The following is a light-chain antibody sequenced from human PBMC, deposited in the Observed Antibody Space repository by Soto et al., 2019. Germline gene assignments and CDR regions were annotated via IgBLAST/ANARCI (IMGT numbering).Light chain of an antibody. V-gene: IGKV3-15*01. CDR1: QSVGSN. CDR3: QQYDNLPLT. CDR2: GES. J-gene: IGKJ3*01. Sequence: ERVMTQSPATLSVSPGERATLSCRASQSVGSNLAWYQQKPGQAPRLLIFGESSRATGVPDRFSGSGSGTELTLTINRLQSEDFAVYFCQQYDNLPLTFGPGTKVDIK.